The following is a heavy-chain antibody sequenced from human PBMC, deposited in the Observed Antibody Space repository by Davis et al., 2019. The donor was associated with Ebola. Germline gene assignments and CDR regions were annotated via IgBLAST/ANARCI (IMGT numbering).Heavy chain of an antibody. V-gene: IGHV3-23*01. Sequence: PGGSLRLSCAASGFTFSRYAMTWVRQAPGRGLEWVATISGSGGTTYYADSVKGRFTISRDNSTNTLYLQMNGLRAVDTAVYYCAKRVLPMGYATPFDYWGQGTLVTVSS. J-gene: IGHJ4*02. D-gene: IGHD5-12*01. CDR1: GFTFSRYA. CDR2: ISGSGGTT. CDR3: AKRVLPMGYATPFDY.